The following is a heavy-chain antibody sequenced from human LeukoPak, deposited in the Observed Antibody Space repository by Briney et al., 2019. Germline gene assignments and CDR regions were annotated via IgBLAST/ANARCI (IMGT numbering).Heavy chain of an antibody. CDR1: AFRLSPVE. CDR2: IGGSGSTI. CDR3: ARDREHAFDI. D-gene: IGHD1-26*01. V-gene: IGHV3-48*03. J-gene: IGHJ3*02. Sequence: GESLKISCTASAFRLSPVEMNWFRQAPGKGLEWVSYIGGSGSTIYYANSVRGRFTISRDTAKNSLYLQMNSLRAEDTAVYYCARDREHAFDIWGQGTMVTVSS.